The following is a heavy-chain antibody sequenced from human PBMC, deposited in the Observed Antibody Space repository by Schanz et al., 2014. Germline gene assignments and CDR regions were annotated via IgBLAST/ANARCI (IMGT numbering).Heavy chain of an antibody. CDR3: ARGIGGYGANNYFDY. J-gene: IGHJ4*02. V-gene: IGHV1-3*04. CDR2: INTGSGGT. CDR1: EYSFTSYS. Sequence: QVHLVQSGAEVKRPGASVKVSCKASEYSFTSYSMHWVRQAPGQRLEWMGWINTGSGGTKYSQNFQSRVTITRDTSASTAYMELSSLRSEDTAVYSCARGIGGYGANNYFDYWGQGTLVTVSS. D-gene: IGHD5-12*01.